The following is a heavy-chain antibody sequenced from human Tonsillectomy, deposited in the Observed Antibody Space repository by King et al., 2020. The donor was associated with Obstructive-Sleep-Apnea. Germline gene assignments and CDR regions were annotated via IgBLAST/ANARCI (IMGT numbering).Heavy chain of an antibody. CDR1: GFTFSDYY. V-gene: IGHV3-11*01. CDR3: ARGDVVRGVITDY. Sequence: QLVQSGGGLVKPGGSLRLSCAASGFTFSDYYMSWIRQSPGKGLEWVSYISRSDSTIYYADSVKGRFTISRDNGKNSLYLQMNSLRAEDTAVYYCARGDVVRGVITDYGGQGTLVTVSS. J-gene: IGHJ4*02. CDR2: ISRSDSTI. D-gene: IGHD3-10*01.